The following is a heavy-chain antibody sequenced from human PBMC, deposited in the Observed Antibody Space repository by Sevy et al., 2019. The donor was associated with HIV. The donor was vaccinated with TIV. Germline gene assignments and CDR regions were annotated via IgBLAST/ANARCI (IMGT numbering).Heavy chain of an antibody. V-gene: IGHV3-30*19. J-gene: IGHJ6*03. CDR3: AREMGGYGSGRPIGYMDV. CDR1: GFTFSNYG. D-gene: IGHD5-18*01. Sequence: GGSLILSCAASGFTFSNYGMHWVRQAPGKGLEWVAVISYDGSNKYYADSVKGRFTISRDNSKNTLYLQMNSLRAEDTAVYYCAREMGGYGSGRPIGYMDVWGKGTTVTVSS. CDR2: ISYDGSNK.